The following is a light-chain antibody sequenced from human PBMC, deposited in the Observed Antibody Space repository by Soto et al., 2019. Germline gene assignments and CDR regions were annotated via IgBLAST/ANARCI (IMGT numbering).Light chain of an antibody. CDR3: QQYNTYAT. J-gene: IGKJ1*01. V-gene: IGKV1-5*03. Sequence: DTQMTQSPSTLSASVGDRVIITCRASESISSWLAWYQQKPGKAPKLLIYKASSLEFGVPSRFSGSGSGTEFTLTISSLQPDDFATYYCQQYNTYATFGQGTKVEI. CDR2: KAS. CDR1: ESISSW.